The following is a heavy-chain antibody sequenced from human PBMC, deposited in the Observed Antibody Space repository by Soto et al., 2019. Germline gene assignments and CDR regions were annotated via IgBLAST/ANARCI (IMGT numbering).Heavy chain of an antibody. Sequence: QPGGSLRLSCAASGFTFSSYAMHWVRQAPGKGLEWVAVISYDGSNKYYADSVKGRFTISRDNSKNTLYLQMNSLRAEDTAVYYCARGPWFGECVDYWGQGTLVTVSS. CDR1: GFTFSSYA. CDR2: ISYDGSNK. D-gene: IGHD3-10*01. J-gene: IGHJ4*02. V-gene: IGHV3-30-3*01. CDR3: ARGPWFGECVDY.